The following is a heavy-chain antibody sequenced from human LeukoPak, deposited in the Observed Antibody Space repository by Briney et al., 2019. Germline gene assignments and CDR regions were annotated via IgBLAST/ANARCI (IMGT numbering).Heavy chain of an antibody. V-gene: IGHV1-2*02. J-gene: IGHJ4*02. CDR3: ARRSPGATAPFED. Sequence: ASVKVSCKASGYTFTGYYMHWVRQAPGQGLEWMGWINPNSGGTNYAQKFQGRVTMTRDTSISTAYMELSRLRSDDTAVYYCARRSPGATAPFEDWGQGTLVTVSS. CDR1: GYTFTGYY. CDR2: INPNSGGT. D-gene: IGHD1-14*01.